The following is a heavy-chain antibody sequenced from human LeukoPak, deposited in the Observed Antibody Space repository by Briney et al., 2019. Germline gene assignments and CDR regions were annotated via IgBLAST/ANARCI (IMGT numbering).Heavy chain of an antibody. D-gene: IGHD2-15*01. CDR2: INPNSGGT. J-gene: IGHJ4*02. V-gene: IGHV1-2*02. Sequence: ASVKVSCKASAYTFTGYYMHWVRQAPGQGLEWMGWINPNSGGTNYAQKFQGRVTMTRDTSISTAYMELSRLRSDDTAVYYCARGYCSGGSCYSLDYWGQGTLVTVSS. CDR3: ARGYCSGGSCYSLDY. CDR1: AYTFTGYY.